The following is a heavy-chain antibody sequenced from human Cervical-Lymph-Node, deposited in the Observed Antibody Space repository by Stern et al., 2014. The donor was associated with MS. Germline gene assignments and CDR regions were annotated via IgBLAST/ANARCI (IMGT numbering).Heavy chain of an antibody. CDR2: INPTTGCT. D-gene: IGHD4-11*01. Sequence: QVQLVQSGAEVKEPGASVKVSCKTFGYDFTGYYLHWMRQAPGQGPERVGRINPTTGCTNYSPKFTGSITLPSDRSVRTTSMELSRLTSGDTALYYCAKVYSASGYFEDWGQGTQVTVSS. CDR3: AKVYSASGYFED. V-gene: IGHV1-2*06. J-gene: IGHJ4*02. CDR1: GYDFTGYY.